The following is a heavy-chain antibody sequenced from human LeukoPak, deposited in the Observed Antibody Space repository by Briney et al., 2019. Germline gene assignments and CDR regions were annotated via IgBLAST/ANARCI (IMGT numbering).Heavy chain of an antibody. Sequence: SETLSLTCTVSGGSISSGGYYWSWIRQHPGKGLEWIGYIYYSRSTYYNPSLKSRVTISVDTSKNQFSLKLSSVTAADTAVYYCARDLAIFGVGGYYYYGMDVWGQGTTVTVSS. CDR2: IYYSRST. V-gene: IGHV4-31*03. J-gene: IGHJ6*02. CDR1: GGSISSGGYY. D-gene: IGHD3-3*01. CDR3: ARDLAIFGVGGYYYYGMDV.